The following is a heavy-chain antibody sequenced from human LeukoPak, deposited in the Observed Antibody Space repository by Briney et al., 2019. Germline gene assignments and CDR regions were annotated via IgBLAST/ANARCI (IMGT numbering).Heavy chain of an antibody. D-gene: IGHD3-22*01. CDR2: TYYRSKWYN. V-gene: IGHV6-1*01. J-gene: IGHJ4*02. Sequence: SQTLSLTCAISGDSVSSNSAAWNWIRQSPSRGLEWLGRTYYRSKWYNDYAVSVKGRITINPDTSKNQFSLQLNSVTPEDTAVYYCARAGAYYYDSCGYYSFDYWGQGTLVTVSS. CDR1: GDSVSSNSAA. CDR3: ARAGAYYYDSCGYYSFDY.